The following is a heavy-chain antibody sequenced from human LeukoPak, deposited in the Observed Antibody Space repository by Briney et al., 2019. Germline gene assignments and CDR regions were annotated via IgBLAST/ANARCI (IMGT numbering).Heavy chain of an antibody. CDR2: TRSKIYGEAP. J-gene: IGHJ4*02. D-gene: IGHD2/OR15-2a*01. V-gene: IGHV3-49*04. Sequence: QPGRSLRLSCFTSGFTFRDYGLGWVRQAPGMGLEWVSFTRSKIYGEAPEYAASVRGRFSVSRDDSESVAYLQMNNLKSEDTGVYYCARGQTVLGAKYYFDFWSPGTLVTVSS. CDR3: ARGQTVLGAKYYFDF. CDR1: GFTFRDYG.